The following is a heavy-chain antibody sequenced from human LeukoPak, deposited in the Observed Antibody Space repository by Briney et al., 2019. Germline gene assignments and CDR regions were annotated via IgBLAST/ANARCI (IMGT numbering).Heavy chain of an antibody. V-gene: IGHV3-23*01. CDR2: ISGSSGRT. CDR1: GFTFSSYG. CDR3: AKESSLNH. J-gene: IGHJ4*02. Sequence: QTGGTLRLSCAASGFTFSSYGMSWVRQAPGKGLEWVSGISGSSGRTYYADSVKGRFTISRDNSKNTLYLQMNSLRAEDTAVYYCAKESSLNHWGQGTLVTVSS. D-gene: IGHD2-8*01.